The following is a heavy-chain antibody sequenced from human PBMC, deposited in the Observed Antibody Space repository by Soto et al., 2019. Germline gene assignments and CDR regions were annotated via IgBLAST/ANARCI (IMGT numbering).Heavy chain of an antibody. CDR1: GFTVTNYE. CDR2: INSGGTSI. D-gene: IGHD4-17*01. J-gene: IGHJ4*02. V-gene: IGHV3-48*03. Sequence: ELQLVEAGGGLVEPGGSLRLSFAASGFTVTNYEMSWVRQAPGKGLEWVSYINSGGTSIKYADSVKGRFYISRYNDRNSLYLQMNSLRDEDTAVYYCARENYGDAFDFWGQGALVTVSS. CDR3: ARENYGDAFDF.